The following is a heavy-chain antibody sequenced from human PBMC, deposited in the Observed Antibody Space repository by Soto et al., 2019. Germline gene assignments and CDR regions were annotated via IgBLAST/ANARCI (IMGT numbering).Heavy chain of an antibody. CDR2: IIPIFGTA. V-gene: IGHV1-69*01. J-gene: IGHJ6*02. D-gene: IGHD3-3*01. Sequence: KVSCKASGGTFSSYAISWVRQAPGQGLEWMGGIIPIFGTANYAQKFQGRVTITADESTSTAYMELSSLRSEDTAVYYCARAIRFLEWLFPQSHHTYYYYGMDVWGQGTTVTVSS. CDR3: ARAIRFLEWLFPQSHHTYYYYGMDV. CDR1: GGTFSSYA.